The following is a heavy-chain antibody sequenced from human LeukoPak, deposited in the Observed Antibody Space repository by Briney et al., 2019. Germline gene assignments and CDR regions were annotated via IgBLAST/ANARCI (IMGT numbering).Heavy chain of an antibody. V-gene: IGHV4-38-2*02. J-gene: IGHJ6*03. CDR1: GYSISSGHY. Sequence: PSETLPLTCTVSGYSISSGHYWGWIRQPPGKGLEWIGSFYHSGTTYYNPSLKSRVTISVDTSKNQFSLKLSSVTAADTAVYYCARALDYYDSSGYYPYYYYMDVWGKGTTVTVAS. CDR3: ARALDYYDSSGYYPYYYYMDV. CDR2: FYHSGTT. D-gene: IGHD3-22*01.